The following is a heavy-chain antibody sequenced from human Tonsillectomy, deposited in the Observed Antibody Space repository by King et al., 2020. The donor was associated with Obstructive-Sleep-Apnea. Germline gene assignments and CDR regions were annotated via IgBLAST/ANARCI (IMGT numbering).Heavy chain of an antibody. CDR3: ATSIVTTVGGVFDI. J-gene: IGHJ3*02. CDR1: GYTFTKYW. V-gene: IGHV5-51*01. Sequence: VQLVESGAEVKKPGESLKISCKTSGYTFTKYWIGCVRQVPGKGLEWMGMIYPGDSDTSYGPSLQGQVTISDDKSISTTFVQWSSLKASDTAMYYCATSIVTTVGGVFDIWGQGTMVTVSS. CDR2: IYPGDSDT. D-gene: IGHD5-12*01.